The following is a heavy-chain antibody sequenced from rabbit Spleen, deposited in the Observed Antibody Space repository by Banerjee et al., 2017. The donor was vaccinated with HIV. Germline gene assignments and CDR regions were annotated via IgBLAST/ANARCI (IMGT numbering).Heavy chain of an antibody. D-gene: IGHD4-1*01. CDR3: ARDLDCVSGWNFGW. V-gene: IGHV1S45*01. CDR1: GFSFSNKAV. Sequence: QEQLVESGGGLVKPEGSLKLSCTASGFSFSNKAVMCWVRQALGKGLEWIACINAVTGKAVYASWAKGQFTFSKTSSSTVTLQMTSLTAEDTATYFCARDLDCVSGWNFGWWGQGTLVAVS. CDR2: INAVTGKA. J-gene: IGHJ3*01.